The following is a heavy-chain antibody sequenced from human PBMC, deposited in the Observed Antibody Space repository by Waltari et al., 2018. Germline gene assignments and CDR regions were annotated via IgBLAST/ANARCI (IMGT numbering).Heavy chain of an antibody. V-gene: IGHV4-39*07. CDR3: ARGYCSSTSPCWFDP. J-gene: IGHJ5*02. D-gene: IGHD2-2*01. CDR1: GGRITSSRSH. CDR2: IYYSGST. Sequence: QLQLQESAPGLVKPSGTLSLTCTVSGGRITSSRSHWGWIRQPPGKGLEWIGSIYYSGSTFYNPSLKSRVTISVDTSKNQFSLKLRSVTAADTAVYYCARGYCSSTSPCWFDPWGQGTLVTVSS.